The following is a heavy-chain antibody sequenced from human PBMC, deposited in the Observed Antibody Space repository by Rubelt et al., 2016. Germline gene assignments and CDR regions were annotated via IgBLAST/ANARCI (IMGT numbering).Heavy chain of an antibody. J-gene: IGHJ6*02. D-gene: IGHD3-3*01. CDR2: IYSGGST. V-gene: IGHV4-4*02. CDR3: ARRSEFVHPYGMDV. Sequence: GLECIGEIYSGGSTNYNPSLKSRVTISVEKSKNPFSLKLISVTAADTAVYYCARRSEFVHPYGMDVWGQGTTVTVSS.